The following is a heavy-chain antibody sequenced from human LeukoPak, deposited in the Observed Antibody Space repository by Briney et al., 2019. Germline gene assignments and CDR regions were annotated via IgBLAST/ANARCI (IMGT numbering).Heavy chain of an antibody. CDR2: SYYRSNWLN. V-gene: IGHV6-1*01. Sequence: PSRTLSLTCAISGDSVSTNSAAWNWIRQSPSRGLEWLGTSYYRSNWLNDYAVSVKSRITINPDTSKNQFSLQLNSVNPEDTAVYYCARDWYSSGWSRFDYWGQGTLVTVSS. CDR3: ARDWYSSGWSRFDY. CDR1: GDSVSTNSAA. J-gene: IGHJ4*02. D-gene: IGHD6-19*01.